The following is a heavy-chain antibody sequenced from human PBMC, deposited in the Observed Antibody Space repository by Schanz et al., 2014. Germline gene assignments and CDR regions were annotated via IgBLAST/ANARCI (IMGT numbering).Heavy chain of an antibody. CDR3: ATLDYADSVS. J-gene: IGHJ5*02. Sequence: QVQLVQSGAEVKKPGSSMKVSCKASGYTFISYGIKWVRQAPGQGLEWMGRVIPILGVTHYAQKFQGRVTITADKSTTTAYMELNSLNSDDTAVYYCATLDYADSVSWGQGTLVTDSS. CDR1: GYTFISYG. V-gene: IGHV1-69*02. D-gene: IGHD4-17*01. CDR2: VIPILGVT.